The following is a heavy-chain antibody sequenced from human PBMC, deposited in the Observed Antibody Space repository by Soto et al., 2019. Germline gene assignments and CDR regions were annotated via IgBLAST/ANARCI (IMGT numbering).Heavy chain of an antibody. D-gene: IGHD3-3*01. J-gene: IGHJ6*02. V-gene: IGHV1-18*01. CDR3: ARDLAPYYDFWSGYFYNGMDV. CDR1: GYTFTSYG. CDR2: ISAYNGNA. Sequence: QVPLVQSGAEVKKPGASVKVSCKASGYTFTSYGISWVRQAPGQGLEWMGWISAYNGNANYAQKLQGRVTMTTDTSTSRAYMELRSLRSGDTAVYYCARDLAPYYDFWSGYFYNGMDVWGQGTTVTVSS.